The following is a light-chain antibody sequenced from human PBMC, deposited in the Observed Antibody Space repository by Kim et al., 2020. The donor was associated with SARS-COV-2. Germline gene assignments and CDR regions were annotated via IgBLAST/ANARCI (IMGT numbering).Light chain of an antibody. V-gene: IGLV3-21*04. J-gene: IGLJ1*01. CDR2: YDD. Sequence: SYELTQPPSVSVAPGKTAMITCGGNNIGTKAVHWYQQKPGQAPVLVITYDDDRPSGIPDRFSGSNSGNTATLTVRRVEAGDEADYYYQVWDGRIDKYVLGTGTKVTVL. CDR1: NIGTKA. CDR3: QVWDGRIDKYV.